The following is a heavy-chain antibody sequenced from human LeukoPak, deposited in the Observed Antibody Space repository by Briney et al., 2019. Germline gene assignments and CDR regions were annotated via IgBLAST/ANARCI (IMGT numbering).Heavy chain of an antibody. CDR1: GGSFSSSGYY. V-gene: IGHV4-39*01. Sequence: PSETLSLTCSVSGGSFSSSGYYWNWIRQPPGTGLEWVGSIYYSGTTYYNSSLKSRVTISEDTSKNRFSLMLTSVTAADTAVYYCARQVSDYFYYYIDVWGEGTTVIVSS. CDR3: ARQVSDYFYYYIDV. CDR2: IYYSGTT. J-gene: IGHJ6*03.